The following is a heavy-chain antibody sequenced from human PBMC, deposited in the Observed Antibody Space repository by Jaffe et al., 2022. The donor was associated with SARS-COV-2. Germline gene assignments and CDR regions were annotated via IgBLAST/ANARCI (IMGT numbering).Heavy chain of an antibody. CDR2: ISHDESNK. J-gene: IGHJ3*01. CDR3: VREGYSSGHAGAFNA. CDR1: GLSLTNSI. D-gene: IGHD6-19*01. V-gene: IGHV3-30*04. Sequence: QVHLVESGGGVVQPGRSLRVSCAASGLSLTNSIMHWVRRTPGKGLEWVALISHDESNKAYADSVEGRFTISRDTSKNVLYLQMNSLRAEDTAVYYCVREGYSSGHAGAFNAWGQGTVVTVSS.